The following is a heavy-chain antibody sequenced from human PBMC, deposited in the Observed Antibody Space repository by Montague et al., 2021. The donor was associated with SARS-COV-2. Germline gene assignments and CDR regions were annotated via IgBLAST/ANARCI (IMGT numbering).Heavy chain of an antibody. Sequence: SETLSLTCSVSSGSIISSGYYWGWIRPPPGKELEWIGNIYYSGTTYYNPSLQSRGTISVDTSKNPLSLRLSTVTAADTAVYFCARGMIRGVTTPFDYWGQGSQVTVSS. D-gene: IGHD3-10*01. V-gene: IGHV4-39*02. CDR1: SGSIISSGYY. CDR2: IYYSGTT. CDR3: ARGMIRGVTTPFDY. J-gene: IGHJ4*02.